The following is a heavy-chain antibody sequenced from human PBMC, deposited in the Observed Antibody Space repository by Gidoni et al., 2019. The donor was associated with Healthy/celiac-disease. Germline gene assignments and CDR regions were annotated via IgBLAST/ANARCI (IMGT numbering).Heavy chain of an antibody. V-gene: IGHV3-21*01. CDR3: ARVPTYYYDSSGYYYFDY. CDR1: GFPFRSYS. CDR2: ISSSSSYI. Sequence: EVQLVESGGGLVKPGGSLRLSCAASGFPFRSYSLNWVRQAPGKGLEWVSSISSSSSYIYYADSVKGRFTISRDNAKNSLYLQMNSLRAEDTAVYYCARVPTYYYDSSGYYYFDYWGQGTLVTVSS. D-gene: IGHD3-22*01. J-gene: IGHJ4*02.